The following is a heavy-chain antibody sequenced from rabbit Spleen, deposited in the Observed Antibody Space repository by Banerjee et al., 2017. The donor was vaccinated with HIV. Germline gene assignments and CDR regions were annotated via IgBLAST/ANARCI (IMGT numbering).Heavy chain of an antibody. D-gene: IGHD8-1*01. CDR2: IASGSSGFT. V-gene: IGHV1S45*01. J-gene: IGHJ6*01. CDR3: ARDTGSSFSSYGMDL. Sequence: QEQLVESGGGLVKPGGTLTLTCTVSGFSFSSNWICWVRQAPGKGLEWISCIASGSSGFTYSATWAKGRFTISKTSSTTVTLQMTSLTVADTATYFCARDTGSSFSSYGMDLWGPGTLVTVS. CDR1: GFSFSSNW.